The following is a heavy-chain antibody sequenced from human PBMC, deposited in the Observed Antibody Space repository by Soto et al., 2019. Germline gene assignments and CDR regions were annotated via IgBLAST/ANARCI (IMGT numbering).Heavy chain of an antibody. CDR1: GGSISSGGYY. V-gene: IGHV4-31*03. D-gene: IGHD3-16*01. Sequence: SETLSLTCTVSGGSISSGGYYWSWIRQHPGKGLEWIGYIYYSGSTYYNPSLKSRVTISVDTSKNQFSLKLSTVTAADTAVYYCARGGKTGYFQHWGQGTLVTVSS. CDR2: IYYSGST. CDR3: ARGGKTGYFQH. J-gene: IGHJ1*01.